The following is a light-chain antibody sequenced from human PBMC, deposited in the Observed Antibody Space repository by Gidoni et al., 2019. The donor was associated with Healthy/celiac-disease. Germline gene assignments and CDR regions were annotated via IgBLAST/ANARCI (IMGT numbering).Light chain of an antibody. CDR1: QSVSSN. Sequence: PATLSGSPGERATLSCRASQSVSSNLAWYQQKPGQAPRLLIYGASTRATGIPARFSGSGSGTEFTLTISSLQSEDFAVYYCQQYNNWPFTFXPXTKVDIK. V-gene: IGKV3-15*01. J-gene: IGKJ3*01. CDR2: GAS. CDR3: QQYNNWPFT.